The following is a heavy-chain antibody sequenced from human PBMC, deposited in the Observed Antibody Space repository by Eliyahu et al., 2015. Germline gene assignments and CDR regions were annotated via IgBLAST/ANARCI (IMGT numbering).Heavy chain of an antibody. CDR2: ISSSGSYT. J-gene: IGHJ5*02. D-gene: IGHD6-13*01. V-gene: IGHV3-21*01. CDR1: GFTFSSYS. Sequence: RLSCAASGFTFSSYSMNWVRQAPGKGLEWVSSISSSGSYTYYADSVKGRFTISRDNAKNSLYLQMDSLRVEDTAVYYCAKDRISATGPQFWLDPWGQGTLVSVSS. CDR3: AKDRISATGPQFWLDP.